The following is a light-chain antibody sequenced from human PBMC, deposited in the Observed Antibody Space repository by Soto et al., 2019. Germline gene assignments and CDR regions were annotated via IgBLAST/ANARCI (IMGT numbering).Light chain of an antibody. V-gene: IGLV2-23*02. CDR2: EVS. CDR1: SSDVGNYNL. J-gene: IGLJ1*01. Sequence: QSVLTQPASVSGSPGQSITIPCTGTSSDVGNYNLVSWYQHHPGKAPKLIIYEVSKRPSGVSNRFSGSKSGDTASLTISGPQAEDEADYYCCSYAGSNYVFGTGTKVTV. CDR3: CSYAGSNYV.